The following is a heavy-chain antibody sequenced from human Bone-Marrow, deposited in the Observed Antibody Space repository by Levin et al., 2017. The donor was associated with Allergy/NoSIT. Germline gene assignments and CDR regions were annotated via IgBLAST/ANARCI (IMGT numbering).Heavy chain of an antibody. CDR1: GFTFSSYW. V-gene: IGHV3-7*01. CDR3: ARVGSGGSCPLFDY. CDR2: IKQDGSEK. D-gene: IGHD2-15*01. J-gene: IGHJ4*02. Sequence: GESLKISCAASGFTFSSYWMSWVRQAPGKGLEWVANIKQDGSEKYYVDSVKGRFTISRDNAKNSLYLQMNSLRAEDTAVYYCARVGSGGSCPLFDYWGQGTLVTVSS.